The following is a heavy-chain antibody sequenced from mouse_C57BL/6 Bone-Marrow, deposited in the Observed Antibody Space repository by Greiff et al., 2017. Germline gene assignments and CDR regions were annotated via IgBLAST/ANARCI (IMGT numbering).Heavy chain of an antibody. CDR2: IYPRDGST. CDR1: GYTFTDHT. J-gene: IGHJ1*03. V-gene: IGHV1-78*01. Sequence: SDAELVKPGASVKISCKVSGYTFTDHTIHWMKQRPEQGLEWIGYIYPRDGSTKYNEKFKGKATLTADKSSSTAYMQLNSLTSEDSAVYFCARCYGSSYSYWYFDVWGTGTTVTVSS. D-gene: IGHD1-1*01. CDR3: ARCYGSSYSYWYFDV.